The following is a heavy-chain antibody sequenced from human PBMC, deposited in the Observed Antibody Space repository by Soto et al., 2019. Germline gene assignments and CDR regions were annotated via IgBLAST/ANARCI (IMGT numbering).Heavy chain of an antibody. CDR2: VSIGGST. V-gene: IGHV3-23*01. J-gene: IGHJ4*02. D-gene: IGHD2-15*01. CDR3: AKRRGAGGHFDY. CDR1: GFTFSSYA. Sequence: DVQLLESGGGLVQPEGSLRLSCAASGFTFSSYAMGWVRQGPGKGLECVAVVSIGGSTHYADSVRGRFTISRDNSKNTLSLQMNSLTAEDTAVYFCAKRRGAGGHFDYWGQGALVTGSS.